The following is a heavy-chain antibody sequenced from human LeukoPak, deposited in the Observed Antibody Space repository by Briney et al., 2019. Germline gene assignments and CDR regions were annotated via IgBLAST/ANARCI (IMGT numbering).Heavy chain of an antibody. CDR2: INHSGST. D-gene: IGHD5-24*01. J-gene: IGHJ3*02. Sequence: PSETLSLTCAVYGGSFSGYYWSWIRQPPGKGLEWIGEINHSGSTNYNPSLKSRVTISVDTSKNQFSLKLSSVTAADTAVYYCARDVRWLHFYAFDIWGQGTMVTVSS. CDR1: GGSFSGYY. V-gene: IGHV4-34*01. CDR3: ARDVRWLHFYAFDI.